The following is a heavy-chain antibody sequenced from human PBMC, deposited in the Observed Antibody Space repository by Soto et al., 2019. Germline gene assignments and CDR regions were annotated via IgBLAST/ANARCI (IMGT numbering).Heavy chain of an antibody. CDR2: IKQDGSEK. CDR1: GFTFSSYW. V-gene: IGHV3-7*05. D-gene: IGHD2-2*01. Sequence: EVQLVESGGGLVQPVGSLRLSCAASGFTFSSYWMSWVRQAPGKGLEWVANIKQDGSEKYYVDSVKGRFTISRDNAKNSLYLQMNSLRAEDTAVYYCESVPYCSSTSCYPIDYWGQGTLVTVSS. J-gene: IGHJ4*02. CDR3: ESVPYCSSTSCYPIDY.